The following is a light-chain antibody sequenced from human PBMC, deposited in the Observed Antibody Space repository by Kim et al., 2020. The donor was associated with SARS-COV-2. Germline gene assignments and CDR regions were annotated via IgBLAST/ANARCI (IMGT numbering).Light chain of an antibody. V-gene: IGLV1-44*01. CDR2: SNN. CDR3: AAWDDSLNAYV. Sequence: GQRVTVSCAGRSSNIGSNTVNWYQQLPGTAPKLLIYSNNQRPSGVPDRFSGSKSGTSASLAISGLQSEDEADYYCAAWDDSLNAYVFGTGTKVTVL. CDR1: SSNIGSNT. J-gene: IGLJ1*01.